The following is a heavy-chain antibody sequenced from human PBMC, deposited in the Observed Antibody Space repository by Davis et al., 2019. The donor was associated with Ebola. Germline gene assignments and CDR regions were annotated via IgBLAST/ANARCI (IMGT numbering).Heavy chain of an antibody. Sequence: PSETLSLTCTVSGGSISSYYWSWIRQPPGKGLEWIGYIYYSGSTNYNPSLKSRVTISVDTSKNQFSLKLSSVTAADTAVYYCARGGYYDFWSGYPRYYYYMDVWGKGTTVTVSS. CDR1: GGSISSYY. J-gene: IGHJ6*03. D-gene: IGHD3-3*01. CDR2: IYYSGST. V-gene: IGHV4-59*01. CDR3: ARGGYYDFWSGYPRYYYYMDV.